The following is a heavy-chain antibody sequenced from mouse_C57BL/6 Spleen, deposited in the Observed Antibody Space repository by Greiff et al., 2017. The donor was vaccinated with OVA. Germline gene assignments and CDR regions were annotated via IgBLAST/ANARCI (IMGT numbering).Heavy chain of an antibody. D-gene: IGHD6-5*01. J-gene: IGHJ1*03. CDR3: ARLDYDPSSWYCDV. V-gene: IGHV1-72*01. CDR1: GYAFSSYW. CDR2: IDPNSGGT. Sequence: VQLQQSGAELVKPGASVKISCKASGYAFSSYWMHWVKQRPGRGLEWIGRIDPNSGGTKYNEKFKSKATLTVDKPSSTAYMQLSSLTSEDSAVYDCARLDYDPSSWYCDVWGTGTTVTVSS.